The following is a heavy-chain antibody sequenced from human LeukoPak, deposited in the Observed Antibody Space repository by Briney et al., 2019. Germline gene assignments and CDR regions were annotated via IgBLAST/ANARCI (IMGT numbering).Heavy chain of an antibody. J-gene: IGHJ5*02. CDR3: ARDPICSSTSCYSNWFDP. Sequence: PGGSLRLSCAASGFTFSSYGMHWVRQAPGKGLEWVAVISYDGSNKYYADSVKGRFTISRDNSKNTLYLQMNSLRAEDTAVYYCARDPICSSTSCYSNWFDPWGQGTLVTVSS. V-gene: IGHV3-30*03. D-gene: IGHD2-2*01. CDR2: ISYDGSNK. CDR1: GFTFSSYG.